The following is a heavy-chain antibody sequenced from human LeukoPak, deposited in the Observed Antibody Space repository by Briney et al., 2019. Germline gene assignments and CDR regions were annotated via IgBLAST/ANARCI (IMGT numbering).Heavy chain of an antibody. Sequence: SETLSLTCAVSGYSISSASYWGWIRQPPGKGLEWIGNIYHSGSPYYNPSLKSRVTISVDTSKNQFSLKLSSVTAADTAVYYCARPVSAAGTHDAFDIWGQGTMVTVSS. D-gene: IGHD6-13*01. CDR2: IYHSGSP. V-gene: IGHV4-38-2*01. CDR3: ARPVSAAGTHDAFDI. J-gene: IGHJ3*02. CDR1: GYSISSASY.